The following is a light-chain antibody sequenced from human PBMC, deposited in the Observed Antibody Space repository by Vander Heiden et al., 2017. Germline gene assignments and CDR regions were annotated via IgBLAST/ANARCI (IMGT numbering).Light chain of an antibody. J-gene: IGKJ4*01. CDR3: QQRSNSLT. CDR2: EAA. V-gene: IGKV3-11*01. CDR1: QSVSSY. Sequence: EIVLTQSPAPLSLSPGERATLSCRASQSVSSYLAWYQQKPGQAPRLLIEEAANRATGIPARFSGSGSGTDFTLTISSLEPEDFAVYYGQQRSNSLTVGGGTKVEIK.